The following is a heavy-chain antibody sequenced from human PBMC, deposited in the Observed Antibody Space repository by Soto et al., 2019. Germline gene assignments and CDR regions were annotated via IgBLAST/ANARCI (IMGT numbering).Heavy chain of an antibody. CDR1: GGSISSSSYY. CDR2: IYYSGST. CDR3: ASRPLTGTGEYYFDY. D-gene: IGHD1-20*01. V-gene: IGHV4-39*01. J-gene: IGHJ4*02. Sequence: QLQLQESGPGLVKPSETLSLTCTVSGGSISSSSYYWGWIRQPPGKGLEWIGSIYYSGSTYYNPSLKSRVTVSVDTSKNQSSLKLSSVTAADTAVYYCASRPLTGTGEYYFDYWGQGTLVTVSS.